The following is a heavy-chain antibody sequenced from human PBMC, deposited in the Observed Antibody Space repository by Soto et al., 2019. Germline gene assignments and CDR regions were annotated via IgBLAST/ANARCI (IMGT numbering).Heavy chain of an antibody. CDR1: GGSISSYY. J-gene: IGHJ4*02. V-gene: IGHV4-4*07. Sequence: SETLSLTCTVSGGSISSYYWSWIRQPAGKGLEWIGRIHTSDSTNYNPSLKSRVTMSVYTSNNQFSLKLTSLTAADTAVYYCARALSAAGGLCFDYWGQGTLVTVSS. CDR3: ARALSAAGGLCFDY. D-gene: IGHD2-15*01. CDR2: IHTSDST.